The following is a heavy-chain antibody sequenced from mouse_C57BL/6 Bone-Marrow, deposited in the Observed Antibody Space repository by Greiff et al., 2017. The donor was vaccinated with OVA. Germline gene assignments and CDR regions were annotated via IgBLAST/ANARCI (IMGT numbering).Heavy chain of an antibody. D-gene: IGHD1-1*01. V-gene: IGHV7-3*01. Sequence: EVKVVESGGGLVQPGGSLILSCAASGFTFTDDYMSWVRQPPGKALEWLGFIRNKANGYITEYSASVKGRFTISRDNSQSILYLQMNALRAEDSATHYCARWYYGSSYETGAMDYWGQGTSVTVSS. CDR3: ARWYYGSSYETGAMDY. CDR2: IRNKANGYIT. J-gene: IGHJ4*01. CDR1: GFTFTDDY.